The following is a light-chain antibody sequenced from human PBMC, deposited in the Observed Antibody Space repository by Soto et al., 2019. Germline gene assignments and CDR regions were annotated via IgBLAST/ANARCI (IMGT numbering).Light chain of an antibody. CDR1: QSISSY. Sequence: DIQMTQSPSSLSASVGDRVTITCRASQSISSYLNWYQQKPGKAPKLLLYAAYSLQSGVPSRFSGSGSGTDFTLTISSLQPEDVATYYCQQSYSTPRTFGQGTKVEIK. V-gene: IGKV1-39*01. CDR2: AAY. CDR3: QQSYSTPRT. J-gene: IGKJ1*01.